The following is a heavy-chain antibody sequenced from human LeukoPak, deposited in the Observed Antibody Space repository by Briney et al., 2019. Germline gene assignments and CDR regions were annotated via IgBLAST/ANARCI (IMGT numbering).Heavy chain of an antibody. J-gene: IGHJ6*03. Sequence: GGSLRLSCAASGFTFSSYSMNWVRQAPGKGLEWVSSISSSSSYIYYADSVKGRFTISRDNAKNSLYLQMNSLRAEDTAVYYCARSGHSSLPSAFYYYYYMDVWGKGTTVTVSS. CDR3: ARSGHSSLPSAFYYYYYMDV. CDR1: GFTFSSYS. D-gene: IGHD6-13*01. CDR2: ISSSSSYI. V-gene: IGHV3-21*01.